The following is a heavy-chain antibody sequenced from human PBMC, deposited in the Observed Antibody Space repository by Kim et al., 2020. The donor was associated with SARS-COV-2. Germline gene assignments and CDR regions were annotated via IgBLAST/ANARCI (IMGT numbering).Heavy chain of an antibody. CDR2: ISGSGDST. Sequence: GGSLRLSCAASGFTFSSYAMSWVRQAPGKGLEWVSGISGSGDSTCYADSVKGRFTISRDNSKNTLYLQMNSLRAEDTAVYYCAKDSYSSSWYGGEFDYWGQGTLVTVSS. CDR1: GFTFSSYA. D-gene: IGHD6-13*01. CDR3: AKDSYSSSWYGGEFDY. V-gene: IGHV3-23*01. J-gene: IGHJ4*02.